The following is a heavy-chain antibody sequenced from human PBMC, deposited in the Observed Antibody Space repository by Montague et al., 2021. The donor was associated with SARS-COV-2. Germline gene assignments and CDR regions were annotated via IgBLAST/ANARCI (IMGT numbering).Heavy chain of an antibody. CDR2: ITHSGRT. CDR1: GGSFSGYY. V-gene: IGHV4-34*01. D-gene: IGHD5-12*01. Sequence: SETLSLTCAVYGGSFSGYYWTWIRQAPGKGLEWIGEITHSGRTNYNPSLKSRVTISVDTSNNQFSLKLTSVTAADTAVYYCARGPTNNIGMVATRLDYWGQGTLVTVSS. CDR3: ARGPTNNIGMVATRLDY. J-gene: IGHJ4*02.